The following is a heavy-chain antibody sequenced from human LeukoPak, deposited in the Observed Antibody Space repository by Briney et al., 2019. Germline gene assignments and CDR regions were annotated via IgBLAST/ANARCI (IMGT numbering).Heavy chain of an antibody. Sequence: SETLSLTCAVYGGSFSGYYWSWIRQPPGKGLEWIGEINHSGSTDYNPSLKSRVTISVDTSKNQFSLELSSVTAADTAVYYCARGVGYCSSTSCPYYFDYWGQGTLVTVSS. D-gene: IGHD2-2*01. J-gene: IGHJ4*02. CDR1: GGSFSGYY. CDR2: INHSGST. V-gene: IGHV4-34*01. CDR3: ARGVGYCSSTSCPYYFDY.